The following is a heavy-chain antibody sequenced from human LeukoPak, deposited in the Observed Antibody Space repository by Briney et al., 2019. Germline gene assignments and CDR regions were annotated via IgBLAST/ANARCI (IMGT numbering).Heavy chain of an antibody. J-gene: IGHJ6*02. CDR1: GFTFSTYD. CDR2: ISSSSRTI. V-gene: IGHV3-48*01. CDR3: ARLRYYAMGV. Sequence: AGGSLRLSCAASGFTFSTYDMNWVRQAPGKGLEWVSYISSSSRTISYADSVKGRFTISRDNAKNSLYLQMNSLRAEDTAVYYCARLRYYAMGVWGQGTTVTASS.